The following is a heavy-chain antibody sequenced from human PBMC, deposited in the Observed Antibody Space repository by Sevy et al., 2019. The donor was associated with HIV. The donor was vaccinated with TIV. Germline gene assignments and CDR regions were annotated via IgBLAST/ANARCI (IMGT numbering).Heavy chain of an antibody. D-gene: IGHD2-2*03. J-gene: IGHJ4*02. V-gene: IGHV7-4-1*02. CDR2: INTNTGNP. Sequence: ASVKVSCKAPGYTFTSYAMNWVRQAPGQGLEWMGWINTNTGNPTYAQGFTGRFVFSLDTSVSTAYLQISSLKAEDTAVYYCARGGYCSSTSCYAKRYWGQGTLVTVSS. CDR3: ARGGYCSSTSCYAKRY. CDR1: GYTFTSYA.